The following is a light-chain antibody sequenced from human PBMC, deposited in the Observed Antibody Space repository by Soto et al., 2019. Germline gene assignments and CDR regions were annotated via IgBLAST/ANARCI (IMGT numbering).Light chain of an antibody. CDR1: QSISSY. V-gene: IGKV1-39*01. CDR3: KQSYSTPRT. CDR2: AAS. Sequence: EIQTTQSPSSRSGCARDRVNITFRSSQSISSYLNWYQQKPGKAPKLLIYAASSLQSGVPSRFSGSGSGTDFTLTISSLQTEDFATYYCKQSYSTPRTFGKGTEVDIK. J-gene: IGKJ1*01.